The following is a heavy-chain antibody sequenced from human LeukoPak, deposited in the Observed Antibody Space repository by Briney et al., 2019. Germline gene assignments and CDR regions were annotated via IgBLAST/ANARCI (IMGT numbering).Heavy chain of an antibody. CDR1: GGSISSGSYY. CDR2: IYTSGST. CDR3: ARDPVGATPSDY. V-gene: IGHV4-61*02. J-gene: IGHJ4*02. D-gene: IGHD1-26*01. Sequence: PSQTLSLTCTVSGGSISSGSYYWSWIRQPAGKGLEWIGRIYTSGSTNYNPSLKSRVTISVDTSKNQFSLKLSSVTAADTAVYYCARDPVGATPSDYWGQGTLVTVSS.